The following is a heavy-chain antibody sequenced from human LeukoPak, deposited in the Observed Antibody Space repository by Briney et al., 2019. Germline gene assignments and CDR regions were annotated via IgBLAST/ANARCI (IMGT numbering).Heavy chain of an antibody. Sequence: KAGGSLRLSCAASGFTFSDYYMRWIRQAPGKGLEWVSYISSSGSTIYYADSVKGRFTISRDNAKSSLYLQMNSLRAEDTAVYYCARLIVVVPTATPPVGHSADYWGQGTLVTVSS. CDR3: ARLIVVVPTATPPVGHSADY. CDR2: ISSSGSTI. V-gene: IGHV3-11*04. CDR1: GFTFSDYY. D-gene: IGHD2-2*02. J-gene: IGHJ4*02.